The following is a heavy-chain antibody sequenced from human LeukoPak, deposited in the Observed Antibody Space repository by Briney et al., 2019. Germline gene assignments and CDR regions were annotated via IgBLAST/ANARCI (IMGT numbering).Heavy chain of an antibody. J-gene: IGHJ4*02. CDR3: ARDRESTAMVMDY. D-gene: IGHD5-18*01. Sequence: SETLSLTCTVSGGSISSSSYYWGWLRQPPGEGLEWIGSIYYSGSTYYNPSLKSRVTISLDTSKNQFSLKLSSVTAADTAVYYCARDRESTAMVMDYWGQGTLVTVSS. CDR2: IYYSGST. CDR1: GGSISSSSYY. V-gene: IGHV4-39*07.